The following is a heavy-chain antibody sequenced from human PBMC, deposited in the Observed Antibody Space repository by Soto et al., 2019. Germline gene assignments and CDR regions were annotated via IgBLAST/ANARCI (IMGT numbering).Heavy chain of an antibody. Sequence: SETLSLTCTVSGGSISSSSYYWGWIRQPPGKGLEWIGNIFYGGTTYYNPSLTSRVTISVDTSNNQFSLKLSSVSAADTAVYYCARGPSGDKVDYWGQGTLVTVSS. CDR2: IFYGGTT. CDR3: ARGPSGDKVDY. V-gene: IGHV4-39*01. D-gene: IGHD7-27*01. CDR1: GGSISSSSYY. J-gene: IGHJ4*02.